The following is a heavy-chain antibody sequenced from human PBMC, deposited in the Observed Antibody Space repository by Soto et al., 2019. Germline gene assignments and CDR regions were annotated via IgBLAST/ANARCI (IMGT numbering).Heavy chain of an antibody. CDR3: ARGYSYCDY. D-gene: IGHD5-18*01. V-gene: IGHV3-21*01. CDR1: GFIFSSYT. J-gene: IGHJ4*02. CDR2: ISSSSSYI. Sequence: EVQLVESGGGLVKPGGSLRLSCAASGFIFSSYTMNWVRQAPGKGLELVSSISSSSSYIYYADSVKGQFTISRDNAKNSLYLQMNSLRAEDTAVYYCARGYSYCDYWGQGTLVTVSS.